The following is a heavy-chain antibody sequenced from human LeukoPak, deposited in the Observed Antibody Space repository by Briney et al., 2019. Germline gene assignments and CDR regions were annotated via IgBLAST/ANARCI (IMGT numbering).Heavy chain of an antibody. CDR3: ARDEFNYYGSGSYYNFDY. CDR1: GFTFSSYE. D-gene: IGHD3-10*01. V-gene: IGHV3-48*03. CDR2: ISSSGSTI. Sequence: GGSLRLSCAASGFTFSSYEMNWVRQAPGKGLEWVSYISSSGSTIYYADSVKGRFTISRDNAKNSLYLQMNRLRAEDTAVYYCARDEFNYYGSGSYYNFDYWGQGTLVTVSS. J-gene: IGHJ4*02.